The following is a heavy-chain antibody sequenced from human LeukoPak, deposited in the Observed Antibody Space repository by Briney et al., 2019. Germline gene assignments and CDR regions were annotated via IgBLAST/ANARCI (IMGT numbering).Heavy chain of an antibody. CDR2: IYSGGST. CDR1: GFTASTYY. CDR3: ARGLGYCTSTTCLLPFDY. J-gene: IGHJ4*02. V-gene: IGHV3-53*01. Sequence: PGGSLRLSCAASGFTASTYYMTWVRQAPGKGLECVSVIYSGGSTYYADSVKGRFTVSRDNSKNTLYLQMNSLRAEDTAMYYCARGLGYCTSTTCLLPFDYWGQGTLVTVSS. D-gene: IGHD2-2*01.